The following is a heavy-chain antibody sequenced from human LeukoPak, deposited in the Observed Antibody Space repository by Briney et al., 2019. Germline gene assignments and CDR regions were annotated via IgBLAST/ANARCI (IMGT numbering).Heavy chain of an antibody. D-gene: IGHD6-19*01. CDR1: GGSFSGYY. CDR2: INQSGRT. Sequence: KPSETLSLTCGVYGGSFSGYYWSWIRQPPGRGLEWIGEINQSGRTNYNPSLKSRVTISVDTSKHQFSLKLTSVTAADTGVYYCATKHSVAVAANPPYFDYWGQGTLVTVSS. V-gene: IGHV4-34*01. CDR3: ATKHSVAVAANPPYFDY. J-gene: IGHJ4*02.